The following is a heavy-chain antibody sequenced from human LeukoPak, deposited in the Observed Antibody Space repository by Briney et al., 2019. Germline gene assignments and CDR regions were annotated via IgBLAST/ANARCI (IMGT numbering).Heavy chain of an antibody. J-gene: IGHJ4*02. Sequence: ASVKVSCKASGYTFTSYGISWVRQAPGQGVERMGWISAYNGNTNYAQKLQGRVTMTTDTSTSTAYMELRSLRSDDTAVYYCATSDYSYGPRDFDYWGQGTLVTVSS. CDR3: ATSDYSYGPRDFDY. CDR2: ISAYNGNT. CDR1: GYTFTSYG. D-gene: IGHD5-18*01. V-gene: IGHV1-18*01.